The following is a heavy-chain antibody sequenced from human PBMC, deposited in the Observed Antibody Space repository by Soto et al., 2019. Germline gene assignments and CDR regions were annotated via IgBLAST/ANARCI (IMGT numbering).Heavy chain of an antibody. D-gene: IGHD2-21*01. V-gene: IGHV4-30-2*01. Sequence: SETLSLTCTVSGGSISSGNFSWTWIRLPPGKGLEWIAYIFHTGSTFYNSSLKPRVSISVDRSKNQFSLKLKSVTETDTAVYYCARVKLGDLFRLRCLQDFSGRGTLVTGSS. CDR1: GGSISSGNFS. CDR2: IFHTGST. J-gene: IGHJ2*01. CDR3: ARVKLGDLFRLRCLQDF.